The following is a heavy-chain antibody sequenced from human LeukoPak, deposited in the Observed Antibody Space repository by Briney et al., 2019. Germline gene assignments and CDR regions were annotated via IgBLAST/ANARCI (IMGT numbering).Heavy chain of an antibody. CDR3: ARGFWVSRDSSGYPAFDI. Sequence: GASVKVSCKASGGTFSSYAISWVRQAPGQGLEWMGGIIPIFGTANYAQKFQGRVTITTDESTSTAYMELSSLRSEDTAVYYCARGFWVSRDSSGYPAFDIWGQGTMVTVSS. CDR2: IIPIFGTA. J-gene: IGHJ3*02. D-gene: IGHD3-22*01. V-gene: IGHV1-69*05. CDR1: GGTFSSYA.